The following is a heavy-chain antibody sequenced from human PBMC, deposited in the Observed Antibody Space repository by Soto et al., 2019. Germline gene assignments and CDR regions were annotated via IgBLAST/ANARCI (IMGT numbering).Heavy chain of an antibody. D-gene: IGHD4-17*01. J-gene: IGHJ4*02. CDR1: GYTFSSYG. CDR2: ISVYNGHT. Sequence: QVHLMQSGAEVKSPGASVRVSCKASGYTFSSYGVSWVRQAPGQGLEFMGWISVYNGHTNYAQKFQGRVTMTTDTSTSPAYMERRSLRSADTAVYFCARCDFGDHVPPRDHWGKGTLVTVSA. CDR3: ARCDFGDHVPPRDH. V-gene: IGHV1-18*01.